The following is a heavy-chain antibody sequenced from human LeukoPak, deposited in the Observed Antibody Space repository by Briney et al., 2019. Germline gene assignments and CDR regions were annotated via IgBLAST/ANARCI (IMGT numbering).Heavy chain of an antibody. V-gene: IGHV3-7*01. CDR1: GFTFSTSW. J-gene: IGHJ4*01. Sequence: GGSLRLSCAASGFTFSTSWMSWVRQAPGKGLEWVASIRQDGSEKTYVDSVKGRFTISRDNTKNSLSLQVNSLRVEDTAVYYCARDGTAAGLYFDLWGQGTLVTVSS. CDR3: ARDGTAAGLYFDL. D-gene: IGHD6-13*01. CDR2: IRQDGSEK.